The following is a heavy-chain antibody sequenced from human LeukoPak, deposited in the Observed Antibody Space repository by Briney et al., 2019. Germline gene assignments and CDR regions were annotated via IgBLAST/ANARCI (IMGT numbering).Heavy chain of an antibody. Sequence: ASVKVSCKASGYTFTGYYMHWVRQAPGQGLEWMGWINPNSGGTNYAQKFQGRVTMTRDTSISTAYMELSRLRSDDTAVYYCARGHGPTNYYDSRGAFDIWGQGTMVTVSS. J-gene: IGHJ3*02. D-gene: IGHD3-22*01. CDR1: GYTFTGYY. V-gene: IGHV1-2*02. CDR2: INPNSGGT. CDR3: ARGHGPTNYYDSRGAFDI.